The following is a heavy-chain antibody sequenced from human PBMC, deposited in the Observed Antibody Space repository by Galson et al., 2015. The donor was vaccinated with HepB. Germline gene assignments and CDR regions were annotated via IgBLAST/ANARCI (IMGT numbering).Heavy chain of an antibody. CDR1: GFTVSSNY. D-gene: IGHD6-13*01. Sequence: SLRLSCAASGFTVSSNYMSWVRQAPGKGLEWVSVIYSGGSTYYADSVKGRFTISRDNSKNTLYLQMNSLRAEDTAVYYCARDRAYGAAAGTVDWGQGTLVTVPS. V-gene: IGHV3-66*01. CDR2: IYSGGST. J-gene: IGHJ4*02. CDR3: ARDRAYGAAAGTVD.